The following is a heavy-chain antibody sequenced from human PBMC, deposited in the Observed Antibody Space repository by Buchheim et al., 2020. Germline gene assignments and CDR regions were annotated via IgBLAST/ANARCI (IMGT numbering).Heavy chain of an antibody. V-gene: IGHV4-34*01. D-gene: IGHD3-3*01. J-gene: IGHJ4*02. Sequence: QVHLQQWGAGLLKPSETLSLTCAVYGGSFNDYYWTLIRQPPGKGLEWIGEINHTGSTKYNPSLKSRVTISVDTSKNQFSLNLRSVTAADTALYYCATGRRISRAVSPFDHWGQGT. CDR1: GGSFNDYY. CDR3: ATGRRISRAVSPFDH. CDR2: INHTGST.